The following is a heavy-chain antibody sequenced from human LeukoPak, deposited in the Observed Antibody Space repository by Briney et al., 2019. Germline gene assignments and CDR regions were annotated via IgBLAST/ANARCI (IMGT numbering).Heavy chain of an antibody. Sequence: SETLSLTCSVSGFSMSGYYWSWIRQPPGKGLEWIGYIYYFGSTNYNPSLKSRVTISVDTSKKQFSLKLSSVTAADTAVYYCAREFGYNSGWFLDYWGQGTLVTVSS. D-gene: IGHD6-19*01. V-gene: IGHV4-59*01. J-gene: IGHJ4*02. CDR3: AREFGYNSGWFLDY. CDR1: GFSMSGYY. CDR2: IYYFGST.